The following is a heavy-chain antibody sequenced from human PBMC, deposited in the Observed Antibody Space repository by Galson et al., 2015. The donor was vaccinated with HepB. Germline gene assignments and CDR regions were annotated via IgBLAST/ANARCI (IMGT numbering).Heavy chain of an antibody. CDR2: IDPSDSYT. V-gene: IGHV5-10-1*01. Sequence: QSGAEVKKPGESLRISCKGSGYSFTSYWISWVRQMPGKGLEWMGRIDPSDSYTNYSPSFQGHVTISADKSISTAYLQWSSLKASDTAMYYCARRTYYYDSSGYYPARRGWYFDLWGRGTLVTVSS. CDR3: ARRTYYYDSSGYYPARRGWYFDL. D-gene: IGHD3-22*01. CDR1: GYSFTSYW. J-gene: IGHJ2*01.